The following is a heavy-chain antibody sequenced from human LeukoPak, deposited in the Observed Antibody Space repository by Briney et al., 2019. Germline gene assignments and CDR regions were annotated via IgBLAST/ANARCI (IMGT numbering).Heavy chain of an antibody. J-gene: IGHJ4*02. CDR2: ISVVGGST. V-gene: IGHV3-23*01. D-gene: IGHD6-19*01. Sequence: WGVLRLSCAASGFTFNTNDMSWVRQPPGKGLEWVSAISVVGGSTYYADSVKGRFTSSRDNSKNTLYLQMNSLRAEDTAVYYCAKGGWLEYWGQGTLVTVSS. CDR3: AKGGWLEY. CDR1: GFTFNTND.